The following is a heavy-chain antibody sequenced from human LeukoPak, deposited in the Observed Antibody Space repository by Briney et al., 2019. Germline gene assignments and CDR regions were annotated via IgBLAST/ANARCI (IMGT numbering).Heavy chain of an antibody. CDR2: INPSGGST. Sequence: ASVKVSCKASGYTFTSYYMHWVRQAPGQGLEWMGIINPSGGSTSYAQKFQGRVTMTRDTSTSTVYMELSSLRSEDTAVYYCAREGVWDYYGLGSYYNDWGQGTLVTVSS. V-gene: IGHV1-46*01. J-gene: IGHJ4*02. CDR3: AREGVWDYYGLGSYYND. D-gene: IGHD3-10*01. CDR1: GYTFTSYY.